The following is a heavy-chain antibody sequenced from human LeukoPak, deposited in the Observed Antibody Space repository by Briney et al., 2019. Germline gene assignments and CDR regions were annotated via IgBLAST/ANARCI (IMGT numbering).Heavy chain of an antibody. Sequence: AGGSLRLSCAASGFTFSNAWMSWVRQAPGKGLEWVGRIKSKTDGGTTDYAAPVKGRFTISRDDSKNTLYLQMNSLKTEDTAVYYCTTGITMVRGVIHLIDYWGQGTLVIVSS. D-gene: IGHD3-10*01. CDR3: TTGITMVRGVIHLIDY. CDR1: GFTFSNAW. J-gene: IGHJ4*02. V-gene: IGHV3-15*01. CDR2: IKSKTDGGTT.